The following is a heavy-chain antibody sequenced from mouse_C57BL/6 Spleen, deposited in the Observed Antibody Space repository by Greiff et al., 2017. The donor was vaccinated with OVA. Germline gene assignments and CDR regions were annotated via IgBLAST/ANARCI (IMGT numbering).Heavy chain of an antibody. CDR3: ARGDYGTSDY. CDR2: IYPSDSET. V-gene: IGHV1-61*01. J-gene: IGHJ2*01. D-gene: IGHD2-4*01. CDR1: GYTFPSYW. Sequence: QVQLQQPGAELVRPGSSVKLSCKASGYTFPSYWLDWVKQRPGQGLEWIGNIYPSDSETHYNQKFKDKATLTVDKSSSTAYMQLSSLTSEDSAVYYCARGDYGTSDYWGQGTTLTVSS.